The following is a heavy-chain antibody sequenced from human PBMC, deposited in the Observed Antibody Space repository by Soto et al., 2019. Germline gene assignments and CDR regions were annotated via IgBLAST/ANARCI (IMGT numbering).Heavy chain of an antibody. V-gene: IGHV4-39*01. Sequence: PSETLSLTCTVSGGSISSSRYYWGWIRQPPGKGLEWIGSIYYSGSTYYNPSLKSRVTISADTSKNQFSLKLSSVTAADTAVYYCASGDYRYFDYWGQGTLVT. J-gene: IGHJ4*02. CDR1: GGSISSSRYY. CDR2: IYYSGST. CDR3: ASGDYRYFDY. D-gene: IGHD4-17*01.